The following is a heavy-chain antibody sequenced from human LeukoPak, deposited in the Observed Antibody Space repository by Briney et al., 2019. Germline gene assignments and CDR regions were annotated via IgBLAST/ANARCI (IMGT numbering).Heavy chain of an antibody. V-gene: IGHV1-8*01. CDR2: MNPNSGNT. CDR1: GYTFTSYD. D-gene: IGHD2-15*01. Sequence: ASVKVSCKASGYTFTSYDINWVRQATGQGLEWRGWMNPNSGNTGYAQKFQGRVTMTRNTSISTAYMELSSLRSEDTAVYYCARDYCSGGSCYSSYYMDVWGKGTTVTVSS. CDR3: ARDYCSGGSCYSSYYMDV. J-gene: IGHJ6*03.